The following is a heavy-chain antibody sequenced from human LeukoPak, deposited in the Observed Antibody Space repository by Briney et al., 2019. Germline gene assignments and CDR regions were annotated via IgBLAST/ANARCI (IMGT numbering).Heavy chain of an antibody. J-gene: IGHJ4*02. CDR2: ITSSGDGT. CDR3: AKDRPNYYGSNGHYYRRDGDY. D-gene: IGHD3-22*01. V-gene: IGHV3-23*01. Sequence: GGSLRLSCAASGFSFSTHSMTWVRQAPGKGLQWVSSITSSGDGTYYADSVKGRFTISRDNSENMLYLQMNSLRVEDTAVYFCAKDRPNYYGSNGHYYRRDGDYWGQGTLVTASS. CDR1: GFSFSTHS.